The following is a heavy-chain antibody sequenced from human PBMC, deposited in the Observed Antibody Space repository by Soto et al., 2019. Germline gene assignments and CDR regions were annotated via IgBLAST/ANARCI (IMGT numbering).Heavy chain of an antibody. CDR2: IYHTGNT. J-gene: IGHJ6*02. CDR1: GGSVNTGDNY. CDR3: AREPLDGMDV. V-gene: IGHV4-30-4*01. Sequence: HVQLHQSGPRLVNPSQTLSLECSVIGGSVNTGDNYWSWVRQSPGRGLEWIGYIYHTGNTFYNPALENRVTMSVDASKNQFSLTLTSVTAADTAVYFCAREPLDGMDVWGQGTNVTVSS.